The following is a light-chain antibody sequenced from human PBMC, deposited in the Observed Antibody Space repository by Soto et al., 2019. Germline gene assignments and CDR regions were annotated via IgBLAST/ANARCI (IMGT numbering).Light chain of an antibody. CDR1: SSDVGGYNS. CDR2: DVN. V-gene: IGLV2-11*01. J-gene: IGLJ1*01. Sequence: QSALTQPASVSGSPGQSITISCTGTSSDVGGYNSVSWYQQHPGKAPKLMIYDVNKRPSGVPDRFSGSKSGNTASLTISGLQAEDEADYYCSSYAGSYIYVFATGTKLTV. CDR3: SSYAGSYIYV.